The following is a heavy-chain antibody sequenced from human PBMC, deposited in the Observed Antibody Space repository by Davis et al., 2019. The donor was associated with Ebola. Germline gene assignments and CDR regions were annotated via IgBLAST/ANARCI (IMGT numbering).Heavy chain of an antibody. D-gene: IGHD5-24*01. V-gene: IGHV3-30*03. Sequence: GESLKISCAASGFSFSNYGIHWVRQAPGKRLEWVAVLSSDGNYDYYADSVKGRFYVSRDNSKNTLYLEMNSLRSEDTAMYYCARPDTYSNNWDPAPFDHWGHGTLVTVSS. CDR3: ARPDTYSNNWDPAPFDH. CDR1: GFSFSNYG. J-gene: IGHJ4*01. CDR2: LSSDGNYD.